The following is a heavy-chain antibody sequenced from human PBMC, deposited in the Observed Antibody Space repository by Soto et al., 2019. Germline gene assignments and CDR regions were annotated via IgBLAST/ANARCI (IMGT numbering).Heavy chain of an antibody. J-gene: IGHJ3*02. CDR1: GFSFDDYT. D-gene: IGHD3-22*01. Sequence: PGGSLRLSCGGSGFSFDDYTMHWVRQAPGKGPEWVASLSWNSGFSGYADSVKGRFTISRDNAQSSVHLQMNNLRTEDTALYYCAKGRGTIVVIDAYDIWGQGTMVTVS. CDR2: LSWNSGFS. V-gene: IGHV3-9*01. CDR3: AKGRGTIVVIDAYDI.